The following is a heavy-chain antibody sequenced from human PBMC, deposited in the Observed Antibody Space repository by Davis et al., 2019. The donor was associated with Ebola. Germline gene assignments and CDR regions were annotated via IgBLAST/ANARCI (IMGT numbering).Heavy chain of an antibody. J-gene: IGHJ6*02. CDR3: AKDLAVDIPRTWDYYYYYGMDV. D-gene: IGHD3-9*01. V-gene: IGHV3-23*01. CDR1: GFTFSSYA. Sequence: GESLKISCAASGFTFSSYAMSWVRQAPGKGLEWVSAISGSGGSTYYADSVKGQFTISRDNSKNTLYLQMNSLRAEDTAVYYCAKDLAVDIPRTWDYYYYYGMDVGGQGTTVTVSS. CDR2: ISGSGGST.